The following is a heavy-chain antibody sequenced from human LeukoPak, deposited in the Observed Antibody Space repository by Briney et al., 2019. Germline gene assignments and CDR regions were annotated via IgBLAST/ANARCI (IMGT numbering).Heavy chain of an antibody. J-gene: IGHJ4*02. V-gene: IGHV3-7*03. CDR3: ARVDMLGYGHYYFDY. D-gene: IGHD2-2*03. Sequence: GGSLRLSCAASGFTFSSYWMSWVRQAPGKGLEWVANIKQDGSEKYYVDSVKGRFTISRDNAKNSLYLQMNSLRAEDTAVYYCARVDMLGYGHYYFDYWGQGTLVTVSS. CDR1: GFTFSSYW. CDR2: IKQDGSEK.